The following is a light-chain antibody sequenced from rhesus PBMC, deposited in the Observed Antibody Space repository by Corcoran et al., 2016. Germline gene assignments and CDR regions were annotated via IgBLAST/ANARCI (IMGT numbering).Light chain of an antibody. J-gene: IGKJ4*01. V-gene: IGKV1-32*01. CDR3: QQCKSLPLA. CDR2: YAN. CDR1: QGISTY. Sequence: DIQMTQSPSSLSAPVGDRVTITCRASQGISTYLNWYQQKPGKAPNLLIYYANYLESGVPSRFSGSGSATEFTLTISSLQPEAFATYYCQQCKSLPLAFGGGTKVGLK.